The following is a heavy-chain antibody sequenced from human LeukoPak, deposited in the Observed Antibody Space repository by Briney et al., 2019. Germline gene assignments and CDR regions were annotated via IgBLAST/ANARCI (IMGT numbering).Heavy chain of an antibody. CDR2: IRFDGSNK. D-gene: IGHD3-10*01. Sequence: PGGSLRLSCGASGFTFSSFGMHWVRQAPGKGLEWVAFIRFDGSNKYYADSVKGRFTISRDNAKNSLYLQMNSLRVDDTAVYYCARERFHGSGAPKYDYWGQGTLVTVSS. V-gene: IGHV3-30*02. J-gene: IGHJ4*02. CDR3: ARERFHGSGAPKYDY. CDR1: GFTFSSFG.